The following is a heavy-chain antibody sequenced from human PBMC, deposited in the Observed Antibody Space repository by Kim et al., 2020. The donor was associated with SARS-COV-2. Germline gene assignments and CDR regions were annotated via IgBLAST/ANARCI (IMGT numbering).Heavy chain of an antibody. CDR2: LYFSGTT. D-gene: IGHD3-10*01. J-gene: IGHJ5*01. Sequence: GGSLRLSCAASGFSVNDNYMTWVRQAPGTGLEWVSTLYFSGTTHYADSVKGRFRISSDIYKNTLFFQMNSLKAEDTALYFGVRERGQVGEGAWGHGALVT. CDR3: VRERGQVGEGA. V-gene: IGHV3-53*01. CDR1: GFSVNDNY.